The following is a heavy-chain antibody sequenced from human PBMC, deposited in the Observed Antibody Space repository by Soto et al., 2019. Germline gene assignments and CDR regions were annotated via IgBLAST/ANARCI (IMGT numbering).Heavy chain of an antibody. V-gene: IGHV1-69*08. CDR1: GGSLSNIT. CDR2: VNPLLGTA. J-gene: IGHJ4*02. Sequence: QVQLVQSGAEVKKPGSSVRVSCKISGGSLSNITVSWVRQAPGLGLEWMGRVNPLLGTANYAQKFQGRVTLSADRSNNPAYMDMTSLTSDDTAMYYCARLPLDSWGQGTLVTVSS. CDR3: ARLPLDS.